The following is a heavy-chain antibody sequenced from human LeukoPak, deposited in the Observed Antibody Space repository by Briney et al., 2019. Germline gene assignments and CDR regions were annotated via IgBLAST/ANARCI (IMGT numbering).Heavy chain of an antibody. CDR2: ISSSGSTI. J-gene: IGHJ3*02. Sequence: GGSLRLSCAASGFTFSSYEVNWVRQAPGKGLEWVSYISSSGSTIYYADSVKGRFTIFRDNAKNSLYLQMNSLRAEDTAVYYCARVRALADAFDIWGQGTMVTVSS. D-gene: IGHD4-17*01. V-gene: IGHV3-48*03. CDR3: ARVRALADAFDI. CDR1: GFTFSSYE.